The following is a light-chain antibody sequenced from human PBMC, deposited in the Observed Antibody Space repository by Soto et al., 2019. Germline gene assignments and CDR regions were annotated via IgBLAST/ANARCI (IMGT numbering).Light chain of an antibody. CDR1: QSISIW. CDR2: AAS. V-gene: IGKV1-5*03. Sequence: DIHMTQSPSALSASIGDRVTITCRASQSISIWLAWYQQKQGKAPKLLLYAASTLESGVPSRFSGSGSGTAFTLTTSSLQPDDFSTYYCHTYNSYSLHTFGQGTKVDIK. CDR3: HTYNSYSLHT. J-gene: IGKJ2*01.